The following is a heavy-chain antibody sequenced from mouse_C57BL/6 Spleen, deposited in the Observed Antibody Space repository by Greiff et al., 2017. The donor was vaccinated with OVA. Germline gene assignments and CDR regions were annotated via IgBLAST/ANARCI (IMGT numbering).Heavy chain of an antibody. CDR1: GFTFTVYY. V-gene: IGHV7-3*01. CDR2: IRNKANGYTT. CDR3: ARSPYDYFDY. Sequence: EVHLVESGGGLVQPGGSLSLSCAASGFTFTVYYMSWVRQPPGKALEWLGFIRNKANGYTTEYSASVKGRFTISRDNSQSILYLQMNALRAEDSATYYCARSPYDYFDYWGQGTTLTVSS. J-gene: IGHJ2*01. D-gene: IGHD2-3*01.